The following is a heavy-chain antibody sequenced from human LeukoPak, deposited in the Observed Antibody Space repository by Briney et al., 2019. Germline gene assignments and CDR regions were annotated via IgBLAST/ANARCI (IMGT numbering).Heavy chain of an antibody. J-gene: IGHJ6*02. D-gene: IGHD3-22*01. CDR1: GFTFSSYA. CDR2: KSYDGSNK. Sequence: PGGSLRLSCAASGFTFSSYAMHWVRQAPGKGLEWVAVKSYDGSNKYYADSVKGRFTISRDNSKNTLYLQMNSLRAEDTAVYYCARVRITMIVVVIKYYYYGMDVWGQGTTVTVSS. V-gene: IGHV3-30-3*01. CDR3: ARVRITMIVVVIKYYYYGMDV.